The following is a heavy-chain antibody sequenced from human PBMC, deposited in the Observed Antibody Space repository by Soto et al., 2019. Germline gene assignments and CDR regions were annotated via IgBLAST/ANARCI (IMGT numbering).Heavy chain of an antibody. D-gene: IGHD3-22*01. V-gene: IGHV1-69*13. CDR3: ARSYDSSGYYYRFDP. Sequence: SVKVSCKASGGTFSSYAISWVRQAPGQGLEWMGGIIPIFGTANYAQKFQGRVTITADESTSTASMELSSLRSEDTAVYYCARSYDSSGYYYRFDPWGQGTLVTVSS. CDR2: IIPIFGTA. CDR1: GGTFSSYA. J-gene: IGHJ5*02.